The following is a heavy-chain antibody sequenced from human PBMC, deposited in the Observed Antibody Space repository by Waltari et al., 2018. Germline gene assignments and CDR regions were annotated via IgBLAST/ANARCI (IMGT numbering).Heavy chain of an antibody. CDR1: GYSFTSYW. J-gene: IGHJ4*02. V-gene: IGHV5-51*03. Sequence: EVQLVQSGAEVKKPGESLKISCKGSGYSFTSYWIGWVRQMPGKGLEWMGSIYPGDSDTRYSPAFQGQVTISADKSISTAYLQWSSLKASDTAMYYCARMAEVGAVAGTYYFDYWGQGTLVTVSS. D-gene: IGHD6-19*01. CDR2: IYPGDSDT. CDR3: ARMAEVGAVAGTYYFDY.